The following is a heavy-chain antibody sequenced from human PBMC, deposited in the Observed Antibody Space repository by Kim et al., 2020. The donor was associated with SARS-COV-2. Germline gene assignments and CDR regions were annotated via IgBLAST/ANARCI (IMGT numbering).Heavy chain of an antibody. CDR3: ARFQVIVVEHQYYYNGMDV. Sequence: KGRFTISRDNAMNSVYLQMNSLRGEDTAIYYCARFQVIVVEHQYYYNGMDVWGQGTAVTVSS. V-gene: IGHV3-48*03. D-gene: IGHD2-21*01. J-gene: IGHJ6*02.